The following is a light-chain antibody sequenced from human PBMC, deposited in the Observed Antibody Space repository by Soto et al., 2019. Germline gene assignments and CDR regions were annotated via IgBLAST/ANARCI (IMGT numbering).Light chain of an antibody. CDR1: QSVSSN. CDR2: GAS. Sequence: EIVMTQSPATLSVSPGERATLSCRASQSVSSNLAWYQQKPGQAPRLLIYGASTRAAGIPVRFSGSGSGTEFTVTISSLQSEDFAVYYCQKYNSWPPLTFGGGTKVDIK. V-gene: IGKV3-15*01. J-gene: IGKJ4*01. CDR3: QKYNSWPPLT.